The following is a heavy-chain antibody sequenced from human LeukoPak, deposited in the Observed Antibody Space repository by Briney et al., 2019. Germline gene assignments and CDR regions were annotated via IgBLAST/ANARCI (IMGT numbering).Heavy chain of an antibody. D-gene: IGHD3-22*01. J-gene: IGHJ4*02. Sequence: GASVKVSCKASEGTFSSYAISWVRQAPGQGLEWMGRIIPIFGIANYAQKFQGRVTITADKSTSTAYMELSSLRSEDTAVYYCARGSYYDSSGSSLKDWGQGTLVTVSS. CDR1: EGTFSSYA. CDR2: IIPIFGIA. CDR3: ARGSYYDSSGSSLKD. V-gene: IGHV1-69*04.